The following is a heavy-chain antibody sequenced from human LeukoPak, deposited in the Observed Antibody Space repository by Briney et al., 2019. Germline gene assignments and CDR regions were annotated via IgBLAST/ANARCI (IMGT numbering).Heavy chain of an antibody. Sequence: GGSLRLSCAASGFTFSSYAMSWVRQAPGKGLEWVSAMSGSGGSTYYADSVKGRFTISRDNSKSTLYLQMNSLRAEDTAVYYCAKVGVGYCSSTSCYTYYFDYWGQGTLVTVSS. D-gene: IGHD2-2*02. V-gene: IGHV3-23*01. CDR1: GFTFSSYA. J-gene: IGHJ4*02. CDR3: AKVGVGYCSSTSCYTYYFDY. CDR2: MSGSGGST.